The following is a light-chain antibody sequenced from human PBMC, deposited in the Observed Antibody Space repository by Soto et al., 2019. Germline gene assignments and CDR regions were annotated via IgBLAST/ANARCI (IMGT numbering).Light chain of an antibody. J-gene: IGLJ1*01. Sequence: QSGLAHPASWSGSPGQSITISCTGTSSDVGGYNYVSWYQQHPGKAPKLMIYDVSNRPSGVSNRFSGSKSGNTASLTISGLQAEDEADYYSSSYSSSSTQVFGTGSMVTVL. CDR2: DVS. CDR3: SSYSSSSTQV. CDR1: SSDVGGYNY. V-gene: IGLV2-14*01.